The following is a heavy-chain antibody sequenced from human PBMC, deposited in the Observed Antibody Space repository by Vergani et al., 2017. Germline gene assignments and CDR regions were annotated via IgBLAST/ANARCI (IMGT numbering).Heavy chain of an antibody. Sequence: DVHLAESGGGFFQPGASLRLSCSASGSSFNRYWMHWVRQVPGKGLLLLSRIKSDGSITAYADSVKGRFTISRDNAQNTLYLQMNSLRVEDTGVYYCARARCIETCYMSNWLDSWGQGTLVTVSS. J-gene: IGHJ5*01. D-gene: IGHD3-9*01. CDR3: ARARCIETCYMSNWLDS. CDR1: GSSFNRYW. V-gene: IGHV3-74*03. CDR2: IKSDGSIT.